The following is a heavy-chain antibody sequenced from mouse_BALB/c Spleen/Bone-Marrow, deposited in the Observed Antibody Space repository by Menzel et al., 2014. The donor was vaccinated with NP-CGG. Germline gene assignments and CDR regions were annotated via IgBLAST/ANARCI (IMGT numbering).Heavy chain of an antibody. D-gene: IGHD1-1*01. Sequence: VKLVESGPGLVAPSQRLSITCTVSGFSLTSYGVHWVRQPPGKVLEWLGVIWAGGSTNYNSALMSRLSISKDNSKSQVFLKMNSLQTDDTAMYYCARGSYYEGAMDYRGQGTSVTVSS. J-gene: IGHJ4*01. CDR2: IWAGGST. V-gene: IGHV2-9*02. CDR1: GFSLTSYG. CDR3: ARGSYYEGAMDY.